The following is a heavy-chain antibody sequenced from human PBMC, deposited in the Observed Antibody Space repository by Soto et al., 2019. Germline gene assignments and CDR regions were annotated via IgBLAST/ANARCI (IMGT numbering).Heavy chain of an antibody. D-gene: IGHD6-6*01. CDR2: IYPGDSDT. CDR3: VRHFGAALYNIYYYYGMDV. CDR1: GYSFTSYW. Sequence: GESLKISCKGSGYSFTSYWIGWVRQMPGKGLEWMGIIYPGDSDTRYSPSFQGQVTISADKSISTAYLQWSSLKASDTAMYYCVRHFGAALYNIYYYYGMDVWGQVTTVTVSS. J-gene: IGHJ6*02. V-gene: IGHV5-51*01.